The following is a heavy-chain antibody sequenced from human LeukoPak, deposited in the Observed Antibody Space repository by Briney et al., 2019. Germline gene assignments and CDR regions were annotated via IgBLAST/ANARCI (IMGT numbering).Heavy chain of an antibody. CDR1: GGSIISGPYY. CDR3: ARDQYCGGGSCHANHYYYVDV. CDR2: IYTSGSA. J-gene: IGHJ6*03. D-gene: IGHD2-21*01. Sequence: SQTLSLTCSVSGGSIISGPYYWSWIRQPAGEGLEWIGRIYTSGSATYNPSLKSRVTISVDTSKNQFSLKLSSVTAADTAVYYCARDQYCGGGSCHANHYYYVDVWGKGTTVTVSS. V-gene: IGHV4-61*02.